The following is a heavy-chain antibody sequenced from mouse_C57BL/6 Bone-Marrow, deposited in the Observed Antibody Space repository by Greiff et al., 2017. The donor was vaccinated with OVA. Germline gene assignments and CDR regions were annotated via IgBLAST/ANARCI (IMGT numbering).Heavy chain of an antibody. CDR2: ISSGGDYI. CDR3: TRDIFYYAMDY. Sequence: EVKVEESGEGLVKPGGSLKLSCAASGFTFSSYAMSWVRQTPEKRLEWVAYISSGGDYIYYADTVKGRFTISRDNARNTLYLQMSSLKSEDTAMYYGTRDIFYYAMDYWGQGTSVTVSS. CDR1: GFTFSSYA. J-gene: IGHJ4*01. V-gene: IGHV5-9-1*02.